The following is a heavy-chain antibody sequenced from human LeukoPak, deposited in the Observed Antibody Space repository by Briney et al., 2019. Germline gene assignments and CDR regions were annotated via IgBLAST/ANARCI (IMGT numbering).Heavy chain of an antibody. J-gene: IGHJ6*03. CDR2: INPSGGST. Sequence: WASVKVSCKASGYTFTRYYMHWVRQAPGQGLEWMGIINPSGGSTNYAQKFQGRVTMTRDTSTNTVYMELSSLRSEDTAVYYCARDRGGYSYGTYYYMDVWGKGTTVTVSS. CDR3: ARDRGGYSYGTYYYMDV. V-gene: IGHV1-46*01. CDR1: GYTFTRYY. D-gene: IGHD5-18*01.